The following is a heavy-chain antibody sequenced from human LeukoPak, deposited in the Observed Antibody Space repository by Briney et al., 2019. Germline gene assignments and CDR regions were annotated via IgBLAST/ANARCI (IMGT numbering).Heavy chain of an antibody. J-gene: IGHJ2*01. D-gene: IGHD3-3*01. V-gene: IGHV4-59*01. CDR2: IYYSGST. CDR3: ASLRFLEWSDWYFDL. CDR1: GGSFSGYY. Sequence: SETLSLTCAVYGGSFSGYYWSWIRQPPGKGLEWIGYIYYSGSTNYNPSLKSRVTISVDTSKNQFSLKLSSVTAADTAVYYCASLRFLEWSDWYFDLWGRGTLVTVSS.